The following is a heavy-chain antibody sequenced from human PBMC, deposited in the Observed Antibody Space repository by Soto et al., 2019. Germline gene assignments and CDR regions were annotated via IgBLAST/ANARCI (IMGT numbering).Heavy chain of an antibody. D-gene: IGHD7-27*01. V-gene: IGHV4-61*01. J-gene: IGHJ4*02. CDR2: IYNNGNT. Sequence: SETLSLTRNVSGGSVSSVKYFWSWIRQPPGKGLEWIAYIYNNGNTNYNPSLKSRATISVDTSKNQCSLKLMSVTAADSAVYFCARTVMPVGNLAAFDHWGQGVLVTVSS. CDR1: GGSVSSVKYF. CDR3: ARTVMPVGNLAAFDH.